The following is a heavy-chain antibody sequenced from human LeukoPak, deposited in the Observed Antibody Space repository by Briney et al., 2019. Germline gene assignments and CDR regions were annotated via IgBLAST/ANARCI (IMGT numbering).Heavy chain of an antibody. CDR2: IHTSGST. CDR3: ARARKHCSSTSCYFRAGGTFDY. Sequence: SETLSLTCTVSGGSISSYFCSWIRQPAGKGLEWIGRIHTSGSTNYNSSLKSRVTISVDTSKNQFSLKLSSVTAADTAVYYCARARKHCSSTSCYFRAGGTFDYWGQGTLVTVSS. CDR1: GGSISSYF. J-gene: IGHJ4*02. D-gene: IGHD2-2*01. V-gene: IGHV4-4*07.